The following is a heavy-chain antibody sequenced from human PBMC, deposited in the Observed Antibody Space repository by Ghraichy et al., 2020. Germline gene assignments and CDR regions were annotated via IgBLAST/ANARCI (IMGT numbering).Heavy chain of an antibody. J-gene: IGHJ5*02. Sequence: SETLSLTCAVSGGSISSSNWWSWVRQPPGKGLEWIGEIYHSGSTNYNPSLKSRVTISVDKSKNQFSLKLSSVTAADTAVYYCARFIIGDYDWFDPWGQGTLVTVSS. CDR1: GGSISSSNW. D-gene: IGHD4-17*01. CDR3: ARFIIGDYDWFDP. CDR2: IYHSGST. V-gene: IGHV4-4*02.